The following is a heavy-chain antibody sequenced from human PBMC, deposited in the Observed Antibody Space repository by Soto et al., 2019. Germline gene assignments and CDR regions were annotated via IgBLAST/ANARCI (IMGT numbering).Heavy chain of an antibody. CDR2: IWYDGGDK. J-gene: IGHJ4*02. CDR3: AKDEYYYSRSGYYIFAS. D-gene: IGHD3-22*01. Sequence: PGRSLRLSCAASGFTFGDHYMDCVRQAPGKGLEWMAVIWYDGGDKYYADSVKGRFTISRDNSKKTLYLQMNSLRPEDTALYYCAKDEYYYSRSGYYIFASWGQGTPVTVSS. V-gene: IGHV3-30*18. CDR1: GFTFGDHY.